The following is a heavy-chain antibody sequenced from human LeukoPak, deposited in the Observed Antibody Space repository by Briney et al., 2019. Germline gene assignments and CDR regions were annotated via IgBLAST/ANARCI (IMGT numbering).Heavy chain of an antibody. D-gene: IGHD3-22*01. J-gene: IGHJ3*02. Sequence: PGGSLRLSCAASGFTFSSYWMSWVRQAPGKGLEWVANIKKDGSEKYYVDSVKGRFTISRDNAKNTLYLQMNSLRAEDTAVYYCARVLYYDSSGYNAKAFDIWGQGTMVTVSS. V-gene: IGHV3-7*04. CDR1: GFTFSSYW. CDR2: IKKDGSEK. CDR3: ARVLYYDSSGYNAKAFDI.